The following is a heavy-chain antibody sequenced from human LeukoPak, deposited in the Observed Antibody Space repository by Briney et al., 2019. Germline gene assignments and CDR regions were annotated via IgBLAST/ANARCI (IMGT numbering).Heavy chain of an antibody. CDR3: ARDTPNSGYDWTSYYYYMDV. Sequence: PGGSLRLSCAASGFTFSSYAMSWVRQAPGKGLEWVSVIVGSGGSTYYADSVKGRFTISRDNAKNSLYLQMNSLRAEDTAVYYCARDTPNSGYDWTSYYYYMDVWGKGTTVTVSS. D-gene: IGHD5-12*01. V-gene: IGHV3-23*01. CDR1: GFTFSSYA. CDR2: IVGSGGST. J-gene: IGHJ6*03.